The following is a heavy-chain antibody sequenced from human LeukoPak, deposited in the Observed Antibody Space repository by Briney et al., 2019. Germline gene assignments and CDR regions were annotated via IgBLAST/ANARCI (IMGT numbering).Heavy chain of an antibody. Sequence: ASVKVSCKGFGYTFSRDGITWVRRAPGQGLEWMGWINVYNGNTNYAPKFQGRVTMTTYISRDTAYMEMKSLRSDDTAVYYCAREVWSGHYNIWGQGTLITVSS. CDR2: INVYNGNT. J-gene: IGHJ4*02. CDR3: AREVWSGHYNI. V-gene: IGHV1-18*01. CDR1: GYTFSRDG. D-gene: IGHD3-3*01.